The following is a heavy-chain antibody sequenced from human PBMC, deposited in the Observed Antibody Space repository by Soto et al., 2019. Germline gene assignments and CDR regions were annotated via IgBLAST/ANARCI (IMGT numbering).Heavy chain of an antibody. J-gene: IGHJ5*02. Sequence: QVQLQESGPGLVKPSQTLSLTCTVSGGSISSGGYYWSWIRQHPGKGLEWIGYIYYSGSTYYNPSLKSRVTISVDTSKNQFSLKLSSVTAADTVVYYCARGGYYDSSGNNWFDPWGQGTLVTVSS. D-gene: IGHD3-22*01. V-gene: IGHV4-31*03. CDR2: IYYSGST. CDR1: GGSISSGGYY. CDR3: ARGGYYDSSGNNWFDP.